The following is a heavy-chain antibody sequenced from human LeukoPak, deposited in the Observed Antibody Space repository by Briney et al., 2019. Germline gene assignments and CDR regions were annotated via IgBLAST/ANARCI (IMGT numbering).Heavy chain of an antibody. CDR1: GYSFTSYG. D-gene: IGHD2-2*01. Sequence: GESLKISCKGSGYSFTSYGISWVRQAPGQGLEWMGWISAYNGNTNYAQKLQGRVTMTTDTSTSTAYMELRSLRSDDTAVYYCARAPPSRYCSSTSCYSGGYYYYYMDVWGKGTTVTVSS. J-gene: IGHJ6*03. CDR3: ARAPPSRYCSSTSCYSGGYYYYYMDV. CDR2: ISAYNGNT. V-gene: IGHV1-18*01.